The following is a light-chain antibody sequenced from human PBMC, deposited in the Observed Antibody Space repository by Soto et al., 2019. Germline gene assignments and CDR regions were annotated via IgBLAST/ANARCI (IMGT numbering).Light chain of an antibody. CDR1: QSISSSY. J-gene: IGKJ3*01. CDR3: QQYGSSRFT. Sequence: EIVLTQSPGTLSLSTEERATLSCRASQSISSSYLAWYQQKPGQAPRLLVYGASSRATGIPDRFSGSGSGTDFTLTISRLEPEDFAVYYCQQYGSSRFTFGPGTKVDIK. CDR2: GAS. V-gene: IGKV3-20*01.